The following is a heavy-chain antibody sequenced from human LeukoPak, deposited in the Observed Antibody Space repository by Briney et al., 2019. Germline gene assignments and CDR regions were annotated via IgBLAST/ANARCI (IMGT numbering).Heavy chain of an antibody. CDR2: INSDGSST. Sequence: PGGSLRLSCAASGFTFSSYWMHWVRQAPGKGLVWVSRINSDGSSTSYADSVKGRFTISRDNAKNTLYLQMYSLRAEDTAVYYCARGSDNWNPRDAFDIWGQGTMVTVSS. CDR1: GFTFSSYW. J-gene: IGHJ3*02. D-gene: IGHD1-20*01. CDR3: ARGSDNWNPRDAFDI. V-gene: IGHV3-74*01.